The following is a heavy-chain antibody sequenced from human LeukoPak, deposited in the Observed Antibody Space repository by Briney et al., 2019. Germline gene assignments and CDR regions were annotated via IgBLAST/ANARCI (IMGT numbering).Heavy chain of an antibody. CDR3: ARPGYSAYEILDY. CDR1: GGSISSYY. Sequence: SETLSLTCTVSGGSISSYYWSWIRQPPGKGLEWIGYIYYSGSTNYNPSLKSRVTISVDTSKNQFSLKLSSVTAADTAVYYCARPGYSAYEILDYWGQGTLVTVSS. D-gene: IGHD5-12*01. V-gene: IGHV4-59*08. J-gene: IGHJ4*02. CDR2: IYYSGST.